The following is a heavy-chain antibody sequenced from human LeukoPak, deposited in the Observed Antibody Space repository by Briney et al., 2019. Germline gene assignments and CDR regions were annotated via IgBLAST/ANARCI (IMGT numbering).Heavy chain of an antibody. J-gene: IGHJ4*02. CDR1: GFTFSSYS. V-gene: IGHV3-21*01. CDR3: ARGDVDTAMVSYSGEDY. D-gene: IGHD5-18*01. CDR2: ISSSSSYI. Sequence: GGSLRLSCAASGFTFSSYSMNWVRQAPGKGLEWVSSISSSSSYIYYADSVKGRFTISRDNAKNSLYLQMNSLRAEDTAVYYCARGDVDTAMVSYSGEDYWGQGTLVTVSS.